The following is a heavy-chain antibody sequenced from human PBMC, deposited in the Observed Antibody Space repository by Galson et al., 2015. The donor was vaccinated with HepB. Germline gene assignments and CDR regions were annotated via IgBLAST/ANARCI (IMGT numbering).Heavy chain of an antibody. CDR2: ISYDGSHK. CDR1: GFTFSSYA. V-gene: IGHV3-30*04. Sequence: SLRLSCAASGFTFSSYAMHWVRQAPGKGLEWVAIISYDGSHKYYADSVKGRFTISRDTSKNTLYLQMNSLRAEDTAVYYCARDLSTLAIRYGSGSYLDYWGQGTLATVSS. D-gene: IGHD3-10*01. CDR3: ARDLSTLAIRYGSGSYLDY. J-gene: IGHJ4*02.